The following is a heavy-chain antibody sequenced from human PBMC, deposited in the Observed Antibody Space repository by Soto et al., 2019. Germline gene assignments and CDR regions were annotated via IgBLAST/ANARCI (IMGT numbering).Heavy chain of an antibody. V-gene: IGHV4-39*01. J-gene: IGHJ1*01. CDR1: GGSIIDRRYD. CDR3: EKHSQPARITGLDS. CDR2: VPSSGQT. D-gene: IGHD6-6*01. Sequence: QVQLQQSGPRLVRPSETLSLRCNVSGGSIIDRRYDWVWVRQAPDKGLGWIAAVPSSGQTFSIPYHEGRVAVASDASKNELSLSLTSVTASDTGVYYCEKHSQPARITGLDSWGQGVRVT.